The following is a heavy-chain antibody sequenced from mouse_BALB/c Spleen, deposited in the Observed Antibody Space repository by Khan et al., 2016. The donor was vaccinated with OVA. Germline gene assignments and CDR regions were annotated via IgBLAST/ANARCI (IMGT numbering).Heavy chain of an antibody. CDR3: ARRATATNFDY. V-gene: IGHV5-6*01. CDR1: GFAFRSYG. CDR2: ISSVDDYS. J-gene: IGHJ2*01. Sequence: EVELVESGGDLVKPGGSLKLSCAASGFAFRSYGMSWVRQTPDKRLEWVATISSVDDYSYYPDSVKGRFSISIDNGENILYLQMSSLKSEDTAMYYCARRATATNFDYWGRGTTLTVSS. D-gene: IGHD1-2*01.